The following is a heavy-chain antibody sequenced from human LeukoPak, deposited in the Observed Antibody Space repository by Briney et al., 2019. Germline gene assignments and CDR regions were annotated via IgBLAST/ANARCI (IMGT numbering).Heavy chain of an antibody. D-gene: IGHD6-13*01. Sequence: ASVKVSCKAPGGTFSSYAISWVRQAPGQGLEWMGGIIPIFGTANYAQKFQGRVTITADESTSTAYMELSSLRSEDTAVYYCARAAAGIPGWFDPWGQGTLVTVSS. V-gene: IGHV1-69*13. CDR3: ARAAAGIPGWFDP. CDR1: GGTFSSYA. CDR2: IIPIFGTA. J-gene: IGHJ5*02.